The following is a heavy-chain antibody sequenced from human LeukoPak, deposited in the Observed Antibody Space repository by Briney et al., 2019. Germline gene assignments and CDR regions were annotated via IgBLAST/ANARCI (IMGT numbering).Heavy chain of an antibody. CDR3: ARGKKTVTTLDY. V-gene: IGHV3-30*04. J-gene: IGHJ4*02. CDR2: ISYDGSNK. D-gene: IGHD4-17*01. CDR1: GFTFSSYA. Sequence: GGSLRLSCAASGFTFSSYAMHWVRQAPGKGLEWVAVISYDGSNKYYADSVKGRFTISRDNSKNTLYLQMNSLRAEDTAVYYCARGKKTVTTLDYWGQGTLVTVSS.